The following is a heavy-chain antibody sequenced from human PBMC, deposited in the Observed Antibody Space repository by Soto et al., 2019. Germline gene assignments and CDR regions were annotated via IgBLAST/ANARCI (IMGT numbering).Heavy chain of an antibody. CDR3: AREFAYYYDSSGSL. V-gene: IGHV1-2*02. CDR2: INPNSGGT. CDR1: GYTFTGYY. D-gene: IGHD3-22*01. Sequence: ASVKVSCKASGYTFTGYYMHWVRQAPGQGLEWMGWINPNSGGTNYAQKFQGRVTMTRDTSISTAYMELSRLRSDDTAVYYCAREFAYYYDSSGSLWGQGXLVTVYS. J-gene: IGHJ4*02.